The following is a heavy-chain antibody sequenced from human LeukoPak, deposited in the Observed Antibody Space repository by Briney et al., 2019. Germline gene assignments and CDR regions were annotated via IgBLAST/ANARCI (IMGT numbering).Heavy chain of an antibody. CDR1: GFTFSSYG. V-gene: IGHV3-30*02. CDR3: ARDSGYSHGDFDY. D-gene: IGHD3-10*01. J-gene: IGHJ4*02. CDR2: IRYDGSNK. Sequence: PGGSLRLSCAASGFTFSSYGMHWVRQAPGKGLEWVAFIRYDGSNKYYADSVKGRFTISRDNSKNTLYLQMNSLRAEDTAVYYCARDSGYSHGDFDYWGQGTLVTVSS.